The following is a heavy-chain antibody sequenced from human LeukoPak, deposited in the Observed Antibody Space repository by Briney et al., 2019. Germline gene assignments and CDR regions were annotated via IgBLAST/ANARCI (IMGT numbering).Heavy chain of an antibody. J-gene: IGHJ4*02. CDR2: ISVSGGTT. D-gene: IGHD1-26*01. V-gene: IGHV3-23*01. Sequence: GGSLRLSCAASGFTFITSAMSWVRQAPGEGLEWVSFISVSGGTTYYADSVKGRFTTSRDNSKNTLYLQMNSLRAEDTAVYYCAKGALVGTKRYFDYWGQGTLVTASS. CDR3: AKGALVGTKRYFDY. CDR1: GFTFITSA.